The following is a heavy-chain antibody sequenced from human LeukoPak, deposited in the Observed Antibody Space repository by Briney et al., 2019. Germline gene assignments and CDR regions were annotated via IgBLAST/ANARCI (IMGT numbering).Heavy chain of an antibody. V-gene: IGHV3-21*01. D-gene: IGHD3-10*01. J-gene: IGHJ4*02. Sequence: GGSLRLSCAASGFTFSSYSMNWVRQAPGKGLEWVSSISSSSSYIYYADSVKGRFTISRDNAKNSLYLQMNSLRAEDTAVYYCAREGQGILWFGEIPEYYFDYWGQGTLVTVSS. CDR1: GFTFSSYS. CDR2: ISSSSSYI. CDR3: AREGQGILWFGEIPEYYFDY.